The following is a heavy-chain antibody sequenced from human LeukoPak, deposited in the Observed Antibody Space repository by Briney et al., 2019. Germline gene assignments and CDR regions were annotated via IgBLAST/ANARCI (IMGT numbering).Heavy chain of an antibody. V-gene: IGHV1-69*05. J-gene: IGHJ5*02. CDR1: GGTFSSYA. CDR2: IIPIFGTA. D-gene: IGHD3-16*01. CDR3: ARAGLGGYAQAYNWFDP. Sequence: GASVKVSCKASGGTFSSYAINWVRQAPGQGLEWMGGIIPIFGTANYAQKFQGRVTITTDESTSTAYMELSSLRSEDTAVYYCARAGLGGYAQAYNWFDPWGQGTLVTVSS.